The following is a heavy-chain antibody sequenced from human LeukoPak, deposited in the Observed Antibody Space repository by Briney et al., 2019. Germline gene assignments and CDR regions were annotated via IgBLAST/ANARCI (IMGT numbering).Heavy chain of an antibody. CDR2: IYAGGNT. CDR1: GFTLNTNY. V-gene: IGHV3-66*01. J-gene: IGHJ4*02. Sequence: GGSLRLSCAASGFTLNTNYMNWVRQVPGKGLEWVSVIYAGGNTYYADSVKERFTISRDNSRNTLYLQMNSLRGDDTAVYYCAREVYSSTWFDLWGQGTLVTVSS. CDR3: AREVYSSTWFDL. D-gene: IGHD6-13*01.